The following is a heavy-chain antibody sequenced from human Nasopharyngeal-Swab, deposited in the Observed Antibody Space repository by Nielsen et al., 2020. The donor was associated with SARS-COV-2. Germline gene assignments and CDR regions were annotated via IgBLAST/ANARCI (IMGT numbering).Heavy chain of an antibody. Sequence: GSLRLSCAAYGESFSYYYWSWIRQSPGKGLEWNAEINHSGATNYTQSLKSRVTISVDTSKNQLSLKVTSVTAADTAVYFCARRTSANYRPGFESWGQGSLVTVSS. D-gene: IGHD1-7*01. V-gene: IGHV4-34*01. CDR2: INHSGAT. CDR1: GESFSYYY. CDR3: ARRTSANYRPGFES. J-gene: IGHJ4*02.